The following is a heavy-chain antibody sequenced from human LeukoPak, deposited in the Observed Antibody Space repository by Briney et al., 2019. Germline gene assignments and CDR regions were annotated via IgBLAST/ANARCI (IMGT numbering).Heavy chain of an antibody. V-gene: IGHV1-18*01. J-gene: IGHJ6*03. Sequence: ASVKVSCKASGYTFTSYGISWVRQAPGQGLEWMGWISAYNGNTNYAQKLQGRVTMTTDTSKSTAYMELRSLRSDDPAVYYCARPSGDDRSGYHTGGWGEDYYYYMDVWGKGTTVTVSS. D-gene: IGHD3-22*01. CDR1: GYTFTSYG. CDR2: ISAYNGNT. CDR3: ARPSGDDRSGYHTGGWGEDYYYYMDV.